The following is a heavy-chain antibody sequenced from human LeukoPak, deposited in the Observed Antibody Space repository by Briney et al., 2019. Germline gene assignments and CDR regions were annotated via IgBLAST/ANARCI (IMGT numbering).Heavy chain of an antibody. D-gene: IGHD1-26*01. CDR1: GFTFSSYA. CDR3: AREGDSGSYSDY. V-gene: IGHV3-30*01. Sequence: GGSLRLSCAASGFTFSSYAMHWVRQAPGKGLEWVAVISYDGSNKYYADSVKGRFTISRDNSKNTLYLQMNSLRAEDTAVYYCAREGDSGSYSDYWGQGTLATVSS. CDR2: ISYDGSNK. J-gene: IGHJ4*02.